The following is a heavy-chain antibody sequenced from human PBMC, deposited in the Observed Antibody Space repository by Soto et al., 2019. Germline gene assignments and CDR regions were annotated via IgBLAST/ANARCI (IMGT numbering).Heavy chain of an antibody. V-gene: IGHV4-59*01. CDR3: ARGVGSSPPRY. Sequence: TLSLTCTIPGGSISVYYWSLIRQSPGQGLEWIGYIYDSGSPYYNPSLKTRVTISADTSRNQISMKLTSATAADTAVYFCARGVGSSPPRYWGRGTLVTVSS. D-gene: IGHD3-9*01. CDR2: IYDSGSP. J-gene: IGHJ4*02. CDR1: GGSISVYY.